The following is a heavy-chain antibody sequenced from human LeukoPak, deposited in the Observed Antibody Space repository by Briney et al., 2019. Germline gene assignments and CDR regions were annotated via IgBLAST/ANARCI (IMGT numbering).Heavy chain of an antibody. CDR3: ARDRGIAEADSFDP. CDR2: IDTSSGKT. D-gene: IGHD6-13*01. J-gene: IGHJ5*02. Sequence: SVTVSCKASVSTYTTDGISWVRQAAGQGLEWMGWIDTSSGKTNYAQKFQGRVTMTTETSTSTVSIELRSLRSDATAVYYCARDRGIAEADSFDPWGQGTLVTVSS. CDR1: VSTYTTDG. V-gene: IGHV1-18*01.